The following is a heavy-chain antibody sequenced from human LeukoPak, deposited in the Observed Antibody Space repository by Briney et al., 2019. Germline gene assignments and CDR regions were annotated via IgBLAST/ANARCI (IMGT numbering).Heavy chain of an antibody. V-gene: IGHV3-21*01. J-gene: IGHJ6*03. CDR2: ISSSSSYI. CDR3: ARDYYGSGSFPLYYYYYMDV. CDR1: GFTFSSYS. D-gene: IGHD3-10*01. Sequence: SGGSLRLSCAASGFTFSSYSMNWVRQAPGKGLEWVSSISSSSSYIYYADSVKGRFTISRDNAKNSLYLQMNSLRAEDTAVYYCARDYYGSGSFPLYYYYYMDVWGKGTTVTISS.